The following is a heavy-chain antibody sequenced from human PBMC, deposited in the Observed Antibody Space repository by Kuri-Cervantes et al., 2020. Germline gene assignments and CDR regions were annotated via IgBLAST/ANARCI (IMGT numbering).Heavy chain of an antibody. CDR3: ARDREYYYYGMDV. CDR2: VWYDGSNK. Sequence: GESLKTSCAASGFTFSSYAMYWVRPAPGKGLEWVAVVWYDGSNKYYADFVKGRFTISRDNSKNTLYLQMNSLRVEDTAMYYCARDREYYYYGMDVWGQGTPVTVSS. J-gene: IGHJ6*02. D-gene: IGHD2/OR15-2a*01. V-gene: IGHV3-33*08. CDR1: GFTFSSYA.